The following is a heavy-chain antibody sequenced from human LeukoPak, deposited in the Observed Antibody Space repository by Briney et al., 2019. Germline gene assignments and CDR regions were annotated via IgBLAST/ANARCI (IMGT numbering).Heavy chain of an antibody. CDR2: ISYDGSNK. Sequence: PGGSLRLSCVASGFTFSSYAMHWVRQAPGKGLEWVAVISYDGSNKYYADSVKGRFTISRDNSKNTLYLQMNSLRAEDTAVYYCARGLQLLMYGMDVWGQGTTVTVSS. J-gene: IGHJ6*02. V-gene: IGHV3-30-3*01. D-gene: IGHD2-2*01. CDR3: ARGLQLLMYGMDV. CDR1: GFTFSSYA.